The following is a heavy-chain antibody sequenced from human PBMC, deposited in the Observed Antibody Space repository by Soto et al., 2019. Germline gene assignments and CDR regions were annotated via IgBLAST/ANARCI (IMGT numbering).Heavy chain of an antibody. CDR2: IWYDGSNK. Sequence: GGSLRLSCAASGFTFSSYGMHWVRQAPGKGLEWVAVIWYDGSNKYYADSVKGRFTISRDNSKNTLYLQMNSLRAEDTAVYYCARAAGYRIPSSVLRFLEWLSPFDYWGQGTLVTVSS. V-gene: IGHV3-33*01. CDR1: GFTFSSYG. CDR3: ARAAGYRIPSSVLRFLEWLSPFDY. J-gene: IGHJ4*02. D-gene: IGHD3-3*01.